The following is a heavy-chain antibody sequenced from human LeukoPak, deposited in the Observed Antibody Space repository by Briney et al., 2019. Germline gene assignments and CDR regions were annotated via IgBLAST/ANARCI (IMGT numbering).Heavy chain of an antibody. D-gene: IGHD3-22*01. Sequence: GGSLRLSCAASGFSFDDYAMHWVRPAPGKGVDWVSGINLIGGSTGYEDSVKGGFTISRDNANNSLYLQMNSLRAEDTALYYCARRDYYYDSSGYYKSQYYFDYWGQGTLVTVSS. V-gene: IGHV3-20*04. J-gene: IGHJ4*02. CDR3: ARRDYYYDSSGYYKSQYYFDY. CDR1: GFSFDDYA. CDR2: INLIGGST.